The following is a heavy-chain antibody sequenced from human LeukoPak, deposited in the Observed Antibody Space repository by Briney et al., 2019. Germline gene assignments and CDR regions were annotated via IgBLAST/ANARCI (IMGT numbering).Heavy chain of an antibody. CDR2: TSSSSSNI. V-gene: IGHV3-48*02. J-gene: IGHJ4*02. Sequence: RGSLRLSCAASGFTFSSYSMYWVRQAPGKWLEWVSYTSSSSSNIFYADSVKGRFTISRDNAKNSLYLQMNSLRDEDTAVYYCARFRHGTTNYYGSGSYDYWGQGTLVAV. CDR1: GFTFSSYS. D-gene: IGHD3-10*01. CDR3: ARFRHGTTNYYGSGSYDY.